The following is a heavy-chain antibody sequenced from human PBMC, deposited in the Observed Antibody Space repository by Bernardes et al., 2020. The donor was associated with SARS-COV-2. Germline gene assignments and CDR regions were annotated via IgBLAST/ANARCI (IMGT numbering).Heavy chain of an antibody. CDR2: IYWDDDK. V-gene: IGHV2-5*02. D-gene: IGHD3-22*01. Sequence: TLVKPTQTLTLTCTFSGFSLSTSGVGVGWIRQPPGKALEWLALIYWDDDKRYSPSLKSRLTITKDTSKNQVVLTMTNMDPVDTATYYCAHISDYYDSSGYVYGMDVWGQGTTVTVSS. CDR3: AHISDYYDSSGYVYGMDV. CDR1: GFSLSTSGVG. J-gene: IGHJ6*02.